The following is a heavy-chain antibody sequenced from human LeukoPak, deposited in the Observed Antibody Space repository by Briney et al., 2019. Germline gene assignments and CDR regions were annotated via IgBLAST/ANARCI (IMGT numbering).Heavy chain of an antibody. CDR3: ARDPKSGAAAGTDY. CDR1: GFTVSSNY. D-gene: IGHD6-13*01. V-gene: IGHV3-66*01. CDR2: IYSGGST. J-gene: IGHJ4*02. Sequence: GGSLRLSCAASGFTVSSNYMSWVRQAPGKGLEWVSVIYSGGSTYYADSVKGRFTISRDTSKNTLYLQMNSLRAADTAVYYCARDPKSGAAAGTDYWGQGTLVTVSS.